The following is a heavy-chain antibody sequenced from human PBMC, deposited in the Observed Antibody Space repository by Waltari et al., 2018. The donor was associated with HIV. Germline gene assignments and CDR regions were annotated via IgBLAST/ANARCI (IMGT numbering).Heavy chain of an antibody. CDR3: ARHEVWGYSEPWYFDL. V-gene: IGHV5-51*01. D-gene: IGHD1-26*01. CDR1: GYSFTSYW. CDR2: IYPGDSDT. J-gene: IGHJ2*01. Sequence: EVQLVQSGAEVKKPGESLKISCTGSGYSFTSYWIGWVRQFPGKGLEWMGIIYPGDSDTRYSPSFQGQVTISAVKSISTAYLQWSSLKASDTAMYYCARHEVWGYSEPWYFDLWGRGTLVTVSS.